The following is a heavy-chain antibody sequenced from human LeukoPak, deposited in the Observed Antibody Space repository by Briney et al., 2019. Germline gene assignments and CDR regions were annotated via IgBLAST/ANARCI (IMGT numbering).Heavy chain of an antibody. J-gene: IGHJ4*02. Sequence: ASVKVSCKAFGYTFTGYYMHWVRQAPGQGLDWMGWINPNSGGTNYAQKFQGRVTMTRDTSISTAYMELSRLRSDDTAVYYCARDVAGTAEPFDYWGQGTLVTVSS. V-gene: IGHV1-2*02. CDR3: ARDVAGTAEPFDY. CDR2: INPNSGGT. D-gene: IGHD6-19*01. CDR1: GYTFTGYY.